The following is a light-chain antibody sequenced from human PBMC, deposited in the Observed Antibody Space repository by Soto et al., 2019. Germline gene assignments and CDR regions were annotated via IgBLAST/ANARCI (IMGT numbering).Light chain of an antibody. V-gene: IGLV2-14*01. CDR2: EVN. CDR3: ISYTSTRTLV. CDR1: SSDIGAYSY. J-gene: IGLJ1*01. Sequence: QSALTQPASVSGSPGQSITISCTGTSSDIGAYSYVSWYQQHPGKAPKLMIYEVNNRPSGISDRFSGSKSGNTASLTISGLQAEDEADYYCISYTSTRTLVFETGTKVTDL.